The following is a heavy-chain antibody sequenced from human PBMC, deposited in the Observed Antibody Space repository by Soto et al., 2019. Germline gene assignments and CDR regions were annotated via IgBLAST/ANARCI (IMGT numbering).Heavy chain of an antibody. CDR2: ISGRGGST. V-gene: IGHV3-23*01. CDR3: ATGQVRSGYERDY. D-gene: IGHD5-12*01. Sequence: EVQLLESGGGLVQPGGSLRLSCAASGFTFSNYAVTWVRQAPGKGLEWVSTISGRGGSTYYAGYGKGRFTISRDNSKNTLYLQMISLRAEETAVYYCATGQVRSGYERDYWGQGTLVTVSS. J-gene: IGHJ4*02. CDR1: GFTFSNYA.